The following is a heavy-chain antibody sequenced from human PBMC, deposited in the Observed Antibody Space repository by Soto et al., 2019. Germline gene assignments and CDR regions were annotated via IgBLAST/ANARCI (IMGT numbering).Heavy chain of an antibody. J-gene: IGHJ4*02. V-gene: IGHV4-61*01. CDR1: DGSVSSGSYY. Sequence: KASETLSLTCTVSDGSVSSGSYYWTWIRQPPGKGLERIGYIYSSGSTLYNPSLKSRVIISVDTSMNQFSLKLSSVTAADTAVYYCARDSLAFFDSWGQGTLVTVSS. CDR3: ARDSLAFFDS. D-gene: IGHD5-12*01. CDR2: IYSSGST.